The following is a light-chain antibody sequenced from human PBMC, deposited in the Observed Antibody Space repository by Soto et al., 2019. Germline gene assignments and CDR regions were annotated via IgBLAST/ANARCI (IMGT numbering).Light chain of an antibody. Sequence: QSVLTQPASVSGSPGQSITISCTGSISDVGGYNYFSWYQQHPGKAPKLIIYEVINRPSGVSNRFSGSRADNTASLTISGLQSEEEADYYCRSYTIKTTLVVFGGGTKLTVL. CDR3: RSYTIKTTLVV. J-gene: IGLJ2*01. V-gene: IGLV2-14*01. CDR2: EVI. CDR1: ISDVGGYNY.